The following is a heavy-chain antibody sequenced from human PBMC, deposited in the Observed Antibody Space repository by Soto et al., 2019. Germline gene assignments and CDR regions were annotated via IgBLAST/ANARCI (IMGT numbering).Heavy chain of an antibody. CDR1: GYTFTSYG. D-gene: IGHD3-16*02. V-gene: IGHV1-18*04. CDR3: ARDLGDYDYVWGSYRPSMSYYYYGLDA. J-gene: IGHJ6*02. CDR2: ISAYNGNT. Sequence: ASVKVSCKASGYTFTSYGISWVRQAPGQGLEWMGWISAYNGNTNSAQKLQGRVTMTTDTSTSTAYMELRSLRSDDTAVYYCARDLGDYDYVWGSYRPSMSYYYYGLDAWGQGTTVTVSS.